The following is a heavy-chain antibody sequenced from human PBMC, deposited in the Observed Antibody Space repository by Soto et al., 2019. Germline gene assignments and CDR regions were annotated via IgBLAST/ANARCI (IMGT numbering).Heavy chain of an antibody. CDR2: IYHSGST. CDR3: ARSPATYSSLEYFDY. J-gene: IGHJ4*02. CDR1: GGSISSGGYS. V-gene: IGHV4-30-2*01. D-gene: IGHD6-13*01. Sequence: SETLSLTCAVSGGSISSGGYSWSWIRQPPGKGLEWIGYIYHSGSTYYNPSLKSRVTTSVDRSKNQFSLKLSSVTAADTAVYYCARSPATYSSLEYFDYWGQGTLVTVSS.